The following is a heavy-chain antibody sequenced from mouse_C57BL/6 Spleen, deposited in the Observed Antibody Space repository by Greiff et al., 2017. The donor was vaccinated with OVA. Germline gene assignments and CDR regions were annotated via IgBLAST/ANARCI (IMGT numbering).Heavy chain of an antibody. D-gene: IGHD3-3*01. J-gene: IGHJ4*01. Sequence: EVKLLESGGCLVQPGWSPKLSCAASGFTFSDYGMAWVRQAPRKGPEWVAFISNLAYSIYYADTVTGRFTISRENAKNTLYLEMSSLRSEDTAMFYCARRAGTDFAMDCWGQGTSVTISS. CDR1: GFTFSDYG. CDR2: ISNLAYSI. CDR3: ARRAGTDFAMDC. V-gene: IGHV5-15*04.